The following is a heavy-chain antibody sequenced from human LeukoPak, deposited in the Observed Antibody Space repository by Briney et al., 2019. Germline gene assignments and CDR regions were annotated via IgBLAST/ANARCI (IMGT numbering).Heavy chain of an antibody. Sequence: ASVKVSCKASGYTFTSYGISWVRQAPGQGLEWMGWISAYNGNTNYAQKLQGRVTMATDTSTSTAYMELRSLRSDDTAVYYCAREGIAAAYYYYYYYMDVWGKGTTVTVSS. D-gene: IGHD6-13*01. CDR2: ISAYNGNT. CDR1: GYTFTSYG. CDR3: AREGIAAAYYYYYYYMDV. V-gene: IGHV1-18*01. J-gene: IGHJ6*03.